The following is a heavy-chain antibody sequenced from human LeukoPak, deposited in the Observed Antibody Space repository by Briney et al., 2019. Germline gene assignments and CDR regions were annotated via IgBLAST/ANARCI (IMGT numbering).Heavy chain of an antibody. CDR3: ARLLAAPYYINY. D-gene: IGHD6-25*01. CDR1: GYKFTNYW. CDR2: IYPRDSDT. J-gene: IGHJ4*02. V-gene: IGHV5-51*01. Sequence: ESLKISCKGSGYKFTNYWIAWVRQMPGQGLEWLGIIYPRDSDTRYSPSFQGQVTISVDTSIDTAYLQWSSVRASDTAMYYCARLLAAPYYINYWGQGTLVTVSS.